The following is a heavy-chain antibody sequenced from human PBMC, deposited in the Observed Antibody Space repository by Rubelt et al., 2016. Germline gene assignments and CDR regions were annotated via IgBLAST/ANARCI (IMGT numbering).Heavy chain of an antibody. CDR1: GFTFSSFG. Sequence: EVQLVESGGGLVQPGGSLRLSCAASGFTFSSFGMSWVRQAPGKGLQWVSSISGSGGSTYYADSVKGRFTIYRDNSKNTLYLQMNSLRAEDTAVYYCAKDQSGYDAYGHVDDWGQGTLVAVSS. CDR2: ISGSGGST. V-gene: IGHV3-23*04. J-gene: IGHJ4*02. CDR3: AKDQSGYDAYGHVDD. D-gene: IGHD3-3*01.